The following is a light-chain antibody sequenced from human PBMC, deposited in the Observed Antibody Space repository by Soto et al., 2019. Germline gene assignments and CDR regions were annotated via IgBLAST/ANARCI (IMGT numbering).Light chain of an antibody. Sequence: EIVLTQSPGTLSLSPGERVTLSCRASQSVSSSYLAWYQQKPGQAPRLLIYGASSRATGIPDRFSASGSGTDFSLTISRLEPEDFAVYYCQQYGTSPWTFGQGTKVDIK. CDR1: QSVSSSY. V-gene: IGKV3-20*01. J-gene: IGKJ1*01. CDR2: GAS. CDR3: QQYGTSPWT.